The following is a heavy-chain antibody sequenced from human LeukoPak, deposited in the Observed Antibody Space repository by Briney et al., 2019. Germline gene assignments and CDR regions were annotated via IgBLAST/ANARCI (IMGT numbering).Heavy chain of an antibody. D-gene: IGHD2-21*01. J-gene: IGHJ6*02. CDR3: ARDPYTNSYCYDQGGMDV. V-gene: IGHV1-2*02. CDR2: INPNSGGT. CDR1: GYTFTGYY. Sequence: ASVKVSCKASGYTFTGYYMHWVRQAPGQGLEWMGWINPNSGGTNYAQKFQGRVTMTRDTSTSTAYVELSRLRSDDTAVYYCARDPYTNSYCYDQGGMDVWGQGTTVTVSS.